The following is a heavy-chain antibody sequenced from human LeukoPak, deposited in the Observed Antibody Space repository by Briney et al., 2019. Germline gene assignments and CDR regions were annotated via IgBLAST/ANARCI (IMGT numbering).Heavy chain of an antibody. D-gene: IGHD6-19*01. CDR1: GFTFSSHS. Sequence: PGGSLRLSCAASGFTFSSHSMNWVRQAPGKGLEWVSSISSSSSYIYYADSVKGRFTISRDNAKNSLYLQMNSLRAEDTAVYYCARDGSGSADFDYWGQGTLVTVSS. CDR2: ISSSSSYI. CDR3: ARDGSGSADFDY. V-gene: IGHV3-21*01. J-gene: IGHJ4*02.